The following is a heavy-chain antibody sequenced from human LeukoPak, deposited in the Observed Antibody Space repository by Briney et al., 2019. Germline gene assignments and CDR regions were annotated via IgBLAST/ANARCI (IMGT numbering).Heavy chain of an antibody. CDR2: ISPSSDYI. D-gene: IGHD3-10*01. CDR1: GFTFSSYN. Sequence: GGSLRLSCAASGFTFSSYNINWVRQAPGQGLEWVSSISPSSDYIYYTDSVKGRFTISRDNAKNSLYLQLNSLRAEDTAVYYCARVTGYYFDSWGQGTLVTVSS. V-gene: IGHV3-21*01. J-gene: IGHJ4*02. CDR3: ARVTGYYFDS.